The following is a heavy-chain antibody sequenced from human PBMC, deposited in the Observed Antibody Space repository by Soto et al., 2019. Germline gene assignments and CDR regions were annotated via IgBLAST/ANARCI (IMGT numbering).Heavy chain of an antibody. Sequence: QVQLQESGPGLVKPSQTLSLTCTVSGGSISSGGYYWSWIRQHPGKGLEWIGYIYYSGSTYYNPSLKSRVTISVDTSKNQFSLKLSSVPAADTAVYYCAGGIYGDYFRARYFDLWGRGTLFTVSS. J-gene: IGHJ2*01. V-gene: IGHV4-31*03. D-gene: IGHD4-17*01. CDR3: AGGIYGDYFRARYFDL. CDR2: IYYSGST. CDR1: GGSISSGGYY.